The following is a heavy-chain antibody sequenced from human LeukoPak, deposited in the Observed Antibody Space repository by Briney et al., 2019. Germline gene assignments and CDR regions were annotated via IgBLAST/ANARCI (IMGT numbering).Heavy chain of an antibody. V-gene: IGHV3-9*03. CDR3: AKDISRTGRGAFDY. Sequence: PGGSLRLSCAASGFTFDDYAMHWVRQAPGKGLEWVSGISWNSGSIGYADSVKGRFTISRDNAKNSLYLQMNSLRAEDMALYYCAKDISRTGRGAFDYWGQGTLVTVSS. CDR2: ISWNSGSI. J-gene: IGHJ4*02. D-gene: IGHD3-10*01. CDR1: GFTFDDYA.